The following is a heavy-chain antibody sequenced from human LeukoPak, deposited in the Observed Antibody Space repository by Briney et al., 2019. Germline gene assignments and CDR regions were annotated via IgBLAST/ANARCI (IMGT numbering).Heavy chain of an antibody. D-gene: IGHD3-22*01. V-gene: IGHV5-51*01. J-gene: IGHJ4*02. CDR2: IYPGDSDT. CDR1: GYSFTSYW. Sequence: GESLKISCKGSGYSFTSYWIGWVRQMPGKGLEWMGIIYPGDSDTRYSPSFQGQVTISADKSISTAYLQWSSLEASDTAMYYCAREDGYYYDSSGYFDYWGQGTLVTVSS. CDR3: AREDGYYYDSSGYFDY.